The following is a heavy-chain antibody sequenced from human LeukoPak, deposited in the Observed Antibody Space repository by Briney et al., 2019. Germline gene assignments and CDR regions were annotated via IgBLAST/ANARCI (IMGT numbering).Heavy chain of an antibody. CDR3: ARGTSPRYCSSTSCSYFDY. CDR1: GGSISSGSYY. CDR2: IYTSGST. V-gene: IGHV4-61*02. Sequence: SQTLSLTSTVSGGSISSGSYYWSWIRQPAGKGLEWIGRIYTSGSTNYNPSLKSRVTISVDTSKNQFSLKLSSVTAADTAVYYCARGTSPRYCSSTSCSYFDYWGQGTLVTVSS. J-gene: IGHJ4*02. D-gene: IGHD2-2*01.